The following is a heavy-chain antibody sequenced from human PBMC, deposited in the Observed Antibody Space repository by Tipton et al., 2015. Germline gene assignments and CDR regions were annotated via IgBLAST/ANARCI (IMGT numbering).Heavy chain of an antibody. CDR2: IYPGDSET. J-gene: IGHJ3*02. V-gene: IGHV5-51*01. D-gene: IGHD3-22*01. Sequence: QLVQSGAEVKKPGESVKISCKGSGHSFVSYWIGWVRQMPGKGLELMGIIYPGDSETTYSPSFQGQVTISADKSISTAYLQWSSLKASDTAMYYCAGHRDSSGYYQHDGFNIWGQGTMVTVSS. CDR3: AGHRDSSGYYQHDGFNI. CDR1: GHSFVSYW.